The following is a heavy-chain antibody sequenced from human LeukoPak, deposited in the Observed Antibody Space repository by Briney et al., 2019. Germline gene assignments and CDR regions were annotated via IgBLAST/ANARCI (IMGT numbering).Heavy chain of an antibody. CDR1: GFTFGSYW. Sequence: PGGSLRVSCAASGFTFGSYWMDWVRQVPGKGLVWVSGINSDGRMTRYAESVKGRFTISRDSSKNTLYLHMNSLKAEDTALYYCAKGGVVSPRVSGELFFDYWGQGTLVPVSS. V-gene: IGHV3-74*01. D-gene: IGHD6-19*01. CDR2: INSDGRMT. J-gene: IGHJ4*02. CDR3: AKGGVVSPRVSGELFFDY.